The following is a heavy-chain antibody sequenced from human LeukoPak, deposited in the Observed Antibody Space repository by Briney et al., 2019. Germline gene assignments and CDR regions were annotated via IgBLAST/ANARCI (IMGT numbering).Heavy chain of an antibody. D-gene: IGHD3-22*01. CDR3: ARQRDSFDI. CDR1: GYTFTSYG. J-gene: IGHJ3*02. Sequence: ASVKVSCKASGYTFTSYGISWVRQATGQGLEWMGWMNPNSGSTDYAQKFQGRVTITRSTSMSTAYMELGSLRSEDTAVYYCARQRDSFDIWGQGTTVTVSS. CDR2: MNPNSGST. V-gene: IGHV1-8*03.